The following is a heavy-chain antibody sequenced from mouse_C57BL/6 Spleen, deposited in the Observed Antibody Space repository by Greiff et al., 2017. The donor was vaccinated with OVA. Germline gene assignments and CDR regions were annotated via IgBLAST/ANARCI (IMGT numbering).Heavy chain of an antibody. Sequence: QVQLKQSGPGLVAPSQRLSITCTVSGFSLTSYGVHWVRQPPGKGLEWLVVIWSDGSTTYNSALKSRLSISKDNSKSQVFLKMNRLQTDDTAMYYCARGAGSSSNYAMGYWGQGTSVTGSS. V-gene: IGHV2-6*03. CDR3: ARGAGSSSNYAMGY. CDR1: GFSLTSYG. J-gene: IGHJ4*01. CDR2: IWSDGST. D-gene: IGHD1-1*01.